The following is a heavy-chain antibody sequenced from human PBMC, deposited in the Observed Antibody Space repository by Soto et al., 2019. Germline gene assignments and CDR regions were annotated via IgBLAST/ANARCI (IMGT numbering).Heavy chain of an antibody. Sequence: GGSLRLSCAASGFTFSSYYMSWVRQGQGKGLEWVANVNEDGSEKYYADSVKGRFTVSRDNAKNSLYLQMNSLRSEDTAVYYCARDGRFGDSIGMDVWGQGTTVTVSS. J-gene: IGHJ6*02. V-gene: IGHV3-7*03. CDR3: ARDGRFGDSIGMDV. CDR1: GFTFSSYY. CDR2: VNEDGSEK. D-gene: IGHD3-10*01.